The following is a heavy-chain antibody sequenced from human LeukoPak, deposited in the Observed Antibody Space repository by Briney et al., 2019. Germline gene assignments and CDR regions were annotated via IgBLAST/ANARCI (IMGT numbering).Heavy chain of an antibody. D-gene: IGHD7-27*01. CDR2: ITWNSGTI. J-gene: IGHJ4*02. Sequence: GRSLRLSCAAPGFNFDDYAMYWVRQAPGKGLEWVSSITWNSGTIGYADSVKGRFTISRDNAKNSLYLQMNSLRAEDTALYYCAKASGDAYFDYWGQGTLVTVSS. CDR1: GFNFDDYA. V-gene: IGHV3-9*01. CDR3: AKASGDAYFDY.